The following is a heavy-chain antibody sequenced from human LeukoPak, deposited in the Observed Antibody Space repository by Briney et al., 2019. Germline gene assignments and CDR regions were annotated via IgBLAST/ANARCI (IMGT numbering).Heavy chain of an antibody. Sequence: TGGSLRLSCAASGFTFSTYAMSWVRQAPGKGLEWVSAISGSGGSTYYTDSVKGRFTISRDNSKNTLYLRMNSLRAEDTAVYYCAKWSNNYPDNFDYWGQGTLVTVSS. CDR3: AKWSNNYPDNFDY. CDR1: GFTFSTYA. CDR2: ISGSGGST. D-gene: IGHD1-1*01. J-gene: IGHJ4*02. V-gene: IGHV3-23*01.